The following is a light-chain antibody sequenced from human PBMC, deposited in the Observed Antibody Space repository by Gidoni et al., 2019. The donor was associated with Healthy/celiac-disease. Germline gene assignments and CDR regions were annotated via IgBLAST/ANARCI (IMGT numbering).Light chain of an antibody. CDR3: QQYGSSPPYT. CDR1: QSVSSSY. CDR2: GAS. J-gene: IGKJ2*01. Sequence: VLTQSPVTLSLSPGERATLSCRASQSVSSSYLAWYQQKPGQAPRLLIYGASSRATGIPDRFSGSGSGTDFTLTISRLEPEDFAVYYCQQYGSSPPYTFGQGTKLEIK. V-gene: IGKV3-20*01.